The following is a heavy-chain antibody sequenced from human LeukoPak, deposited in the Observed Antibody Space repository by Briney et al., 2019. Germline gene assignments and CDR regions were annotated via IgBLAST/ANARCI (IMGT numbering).Heavy chain of an antibody. CDR1: GFTFSSYW. J-gene: IGHJ4*02. D-gene: IGHD1-26*01. Sequence: GGSLRLSCAASGFTFSSYWMHWVRQAPGKGLVWVSRINSDGSTTNYADSVKGRFTISRDNAKNTLYLQMNSLRAEDTAVYYCARRSSGSPPYYFDYWGQGTLVTVSS. CDR2: INSDGSTT. V-gene: IGHV3-74*01. CDR3: ARRSSGSPPYYFDY.